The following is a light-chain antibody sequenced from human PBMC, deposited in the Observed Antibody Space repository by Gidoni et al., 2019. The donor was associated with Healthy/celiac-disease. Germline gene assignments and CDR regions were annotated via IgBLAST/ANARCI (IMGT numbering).Light chain of an antibody. Sequence: EIVMTNSPATLSVSPGERATLSCRASQRVDSNLAWFQQKPGQAPRLLIYGASTRATGIPARFSGSGSGTDFTLTISSLQSEDFALYYCQQHNNWPPYTFGQGTKLEIK. V-gene: IGKV3-15*01. CDR3: QQHNNWPPYT. CDR2: GAS. CDR1: QRVDSN. J-gene: IGKJ2*01.